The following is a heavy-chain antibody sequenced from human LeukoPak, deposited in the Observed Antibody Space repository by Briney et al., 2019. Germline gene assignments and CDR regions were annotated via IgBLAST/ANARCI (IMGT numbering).Heavy chain of an antibody. D-gene: IGHD1-26*01. V-gene: IGHV3-33*08. CDR1: GFMFNDYS. CDR2: IWNDGSNQ. Sequence: GGSLRLSCVGSGFMFNDYSLNWVRQAPGKGLEWLAIIWNDGSNQFYADSVKGRFTISRDTSNNTLFLQMNSLRAEDTAVYYCARDRVGATDFDYWGQGTLVTVSS. CDR3: ARDRVGATDFDY. J-gene: IGHJ4*02.